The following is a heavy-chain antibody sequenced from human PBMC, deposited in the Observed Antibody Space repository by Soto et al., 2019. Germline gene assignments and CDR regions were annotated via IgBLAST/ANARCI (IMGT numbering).Heavy chain of an antibody. J-gene: IGHJ6*02. CDR2: INPNSGDT. V-gene: IGHV1-2*02. CDR3: AKGGPIVEPGTPVSLYNAMDV. CDR1: GYTFTGYY. D-gene: IGHD1-26*01. Sequence: ASVKVSCKASGYTFTGYYVHWVRQAPGQGLEWMGWINPNSGDTYLAQRFQGRVTMNRDTSIGTAYMELRGLTSDDTAEYYCAKGGPIVEPGTPVSLYNAMDVWGQGTTVTVSS.